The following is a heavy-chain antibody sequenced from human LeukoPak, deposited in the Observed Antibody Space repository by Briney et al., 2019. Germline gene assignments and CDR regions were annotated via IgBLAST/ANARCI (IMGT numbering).Heavy chain of an antibody. CDR1: GFTFSSYA. D-gene: IGHD5-18*01. V-gene: IGHV3-23*01. Sequence: GGSLRLSCAASGFTFSSYAMSWVRQAPGKGLEWVSAISGSGGSTYYADSVKGRFTISRDNSKNTLYLQMNSPRAEDTAVYYCAKAPVGYSYGSYYFDYWGQGTLVTVSS. J-gene: IGHJ4*02. CDR3: AKAPVGYSYGSYYFDY. CDR2: ISGSGGST.